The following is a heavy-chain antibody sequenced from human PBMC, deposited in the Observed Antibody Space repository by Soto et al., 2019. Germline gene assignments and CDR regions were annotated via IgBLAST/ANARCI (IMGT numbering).Heavy chain of an antibody. CDR3: ARGPTLNGDLEYFQH. J-gene: IGHJ1*01. CDR1: GGSISSGGYY. D-gene: IGHD4-17*01. CDR2: IYYSGST. V-gene: IGHV4-31*01. Sequence: QVQLQESGPGLVKPSQTLSLTCTVSGGSISSGGYYWSWIRQHPGKVLEWIGYIYYSGSTYYDPSLEIQVTISVDTSKNQFSLKLSSVTAADTAVYYCARGPTLNGDLEYFQHWGQGTLVTVSS.